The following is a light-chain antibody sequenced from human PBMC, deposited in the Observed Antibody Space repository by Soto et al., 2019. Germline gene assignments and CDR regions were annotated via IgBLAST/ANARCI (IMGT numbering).Light chain of an antibody. V-gene: IGKV4-1*01. Sequence: DIVMTQAPDYLAVSLGERATINCKTSQSLLYNSNNKNYLAWYQQEPGQPPKMLIYWASTRESGVPDRFSGSGSGTDFTHTISNLQAEDAAVYYCHEYYSVPLTFGGGTKVEIK. CDR3: HEYYSVPLT. CDR2: WAS. CDR1: QSLLYNSNNKNY. J-gene: IGKJ4*01.